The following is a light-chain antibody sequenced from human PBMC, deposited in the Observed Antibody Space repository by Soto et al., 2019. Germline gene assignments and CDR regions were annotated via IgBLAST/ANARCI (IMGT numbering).Light chain of an antibody. Sequence: DIQMTQSPSTLSASVGDRVTITCRANQNIGNWLAWYQQKLGKVPRLLIYDVSTLQSGVPSRFSGSGSETEFTLTISSLQPDDFATYYCQQYNTYQYTFGQGTKLEIK. J-gene: IGKJ2*01. CDR3: QQYNTYQYT. CDR2: DVS. CDR1: QNIGNW. V-gene: IGKV1-5*01.